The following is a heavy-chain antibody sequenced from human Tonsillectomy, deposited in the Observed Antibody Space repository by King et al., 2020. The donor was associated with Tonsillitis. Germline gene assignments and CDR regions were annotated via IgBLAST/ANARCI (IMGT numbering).Heavy chain of an antibody. CDR1: GFTFSSAW. V-gene: IGHV3-15*01. J-gene: IGHJ4*02. CDR2: IKNKAAGEST. Sequence: VQLVESGGDLVKPGGSLRLSCAASGFTFSSAWLSWVRQAPGKGLEWVGRIKNKAAGESTDYAAPVKGRFTISRDNSNSILYLQMNSLKTEDTAVYYCTDLHKPGEGDDWGQGTLVRVPS. D-gene: IGHD4-17*01. CDR3: TDLHKPGEGDD.